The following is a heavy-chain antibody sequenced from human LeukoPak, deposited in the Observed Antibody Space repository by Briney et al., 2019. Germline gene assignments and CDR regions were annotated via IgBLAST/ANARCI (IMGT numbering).Heavy chain of an antibody. CDR3: ARDRGYTSCDF. D-gene: IGHD5-18*01. Sequence: GGSLRLSCTASGISFSSSWMHWIRQAPGKGLEWVANINQDGTHRYYVDSVEGRFTVSRDTAKNSVYLEMNSLRAEDTAVYYCARDRGYTSCDFWGQGILVTVSS. J-gene: IGHJ4*02. CDR2: INQDGTHR. V-gene: IGHV3-7*01. CDR1: GISFSSSW.